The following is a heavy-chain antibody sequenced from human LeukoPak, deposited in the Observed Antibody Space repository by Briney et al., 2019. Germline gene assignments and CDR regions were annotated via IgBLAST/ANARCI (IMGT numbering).Heavy chain of an antibody. D-gene: IGHD5-18*01. CDR2: ISSSSSYI. CDR3: ARGGIQPHPVKLVHASYYYMDV. CDR1: GFTFSSYS. V-gene: IGHV3-21*01. Sequence: GGSLRLSCAASGFTFSSYSMNWVRQAPGKGLEWVSSISSSSSYIYYADSVKGRFTISRDNAKNSLYLQMNSLRAEDTAVNYCARGGIQPHPVKLVHASYYYMDVWGKGTTVTVSS. J-gene: IGHJ6*03.